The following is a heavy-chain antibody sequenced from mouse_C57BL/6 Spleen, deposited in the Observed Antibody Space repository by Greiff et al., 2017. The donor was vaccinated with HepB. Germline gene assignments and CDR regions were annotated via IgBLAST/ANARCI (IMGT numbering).Heavy chain of an antibody. J-gene: IGHJ2*01. CDR2: IWSGGST. D-gene: IGHD1-1*01. CDR1: GFSLTSYG. V-gene: IGHV2-2*01. Sequence: QVQLKESGPGLVQPSQSLSITCTVSGFSLTSYGVHWVRQSPGKGLEWLGVIWSGGSTDYNAAFISRLSISKDNSKSQVFFKMNSLQADDTAIYYCARNRDYGSSPSFDYWGQGTTLTVSS. CDR3: ARNRDYGSSPSFDY.